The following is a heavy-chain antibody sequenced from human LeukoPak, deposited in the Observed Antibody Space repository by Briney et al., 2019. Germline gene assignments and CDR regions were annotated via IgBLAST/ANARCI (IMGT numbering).Heavy chain of an antibody. CDR1: GYTSTSYD. Sequence: ASVKVSCKASGYTSTSYDMHWVRQAPGQGLEWMGIINPSGGSTSYAQKFQGRVTMTRDTSTSTVYMELSSLRSEDTAVYYCARGYYDSSGYYHFDYWGQGTLVTVSS. V-gene: IGHV1-46*01. CDR3: ARGYYDSSGYYHFDY. J-gene: IGHJ4*02. CDR2: INPSGGST. D-gene: IGHD3-22*01.